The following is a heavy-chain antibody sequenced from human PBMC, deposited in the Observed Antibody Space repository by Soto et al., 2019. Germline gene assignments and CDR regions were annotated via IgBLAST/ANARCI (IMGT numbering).Heavy chain of an antibody. J-gene: IGHJ6*03. CDR2: MNRNSGNT. V-gene: IGHV1-8*01. D-gene: IGHD4-4*01. CDR3: ARGFIDYRPPGGDYYYMDV. Sequence: ASVMVSCWASVYNFPSCDINWLRQATGQGLEWMGWMNRNSGNTGYAQKFQGRVTMTRNTSISTAYMELSSLRSEDTAVYYCARGFIDYRPPGGDYYYMDVWGKGTTVTVSS. CDR1: VYNFPSCD.